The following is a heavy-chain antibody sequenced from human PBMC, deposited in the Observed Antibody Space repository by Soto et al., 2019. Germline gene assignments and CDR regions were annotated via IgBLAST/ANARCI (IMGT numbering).Heavy chain of an antibody. CDR3: AKRRGAGGHFDY. CDR1: GFTFSSYA. D-gene: IGHD2-15*01. J-gene: IGHJ4*02. CDR2: VSIGGST. Sequence: GGSLRLSCAASGFTFSSYAIGWVRQGPGKGLEWAAVVSIGGSTHYADSVRGRFTISRDNSKNTLSLQMNSLTAEDTAVYFCAKRRGAGGHFDYWGQGALVTVSS. V-gene: IGHV3-23*01.